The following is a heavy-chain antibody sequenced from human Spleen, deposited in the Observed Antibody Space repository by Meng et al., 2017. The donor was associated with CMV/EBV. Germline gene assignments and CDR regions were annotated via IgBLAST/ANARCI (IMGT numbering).Heavy chain of an antibody. V-gene: IGHV4-31*03. J-gene: IGHJ4*02. CDR1: GISIRSGGYY. Sequence: SETLSLTCTVSGISIRSGGYYWSWNRQRPGKGLEWIGYISYTGSTDYSPSLKSRVIISVDTSKNKFSLNMRSVTAADTALYYCAKVRASGTEDYWGPGILVTVSS. CDR2: ISYTGST. D-gene: IGHD3-10*01. CDR3: AKVRASGTEDY.